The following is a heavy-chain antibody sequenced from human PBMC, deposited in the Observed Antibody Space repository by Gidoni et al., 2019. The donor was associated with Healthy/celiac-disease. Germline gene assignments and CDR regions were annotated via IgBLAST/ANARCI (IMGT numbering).Heavy chain of an antibody. V-gene: IGHV4-59*01. J-gene: IGHJ5*02. CDR3: ARDPRGWWWFDP. Sequence: QVQLQESGPGLVKPSETLSLTCTVSGGSISSYYWSWSRQPPGKGLEWIGYIYYSGSTNYNPSLKSRVTISVDTSKNQFSLKLSSVTAADTAVYYCARDPRGWWWFDPWGQGTLVTVSS. D-gene: IGHD2-8*02. CDR2: IYYSGST. CDR1: GGSISSYY.